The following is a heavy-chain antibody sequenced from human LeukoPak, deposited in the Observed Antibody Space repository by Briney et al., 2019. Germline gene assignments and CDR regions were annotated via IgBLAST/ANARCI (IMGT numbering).Heavy chain of an antibody. D-gene: IGHD5-12*01. V-gene: IGHV4-4*02. Sequence: SGTLSLTCAVSGGSISSGGYWSWLRQPPGKGLEWIGQIYYIGSTNYNPSLESRVIMSLDKSTNQLSLRFNSVTAADTAVYYCARVYRNGMDVWGQGTTVTVSS. CDR3: ARVYRNGMDV. J-gene: IGHJ6*02. CDR2: IYYIGST. CDR1: GGSISSGGY.